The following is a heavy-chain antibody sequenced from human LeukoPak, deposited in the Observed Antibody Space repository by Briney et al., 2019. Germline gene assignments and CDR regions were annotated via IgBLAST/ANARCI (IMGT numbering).Heavy chain of an antibody. CDR2: IYPGDSDT. Sequence: GESLQISCNGSGFSFANYWIGWVRHMPGEGLEWMGIIYPGDSDTTYSPSFQGQVTISADKSITTAYLQWSSLKASDTAIYYCSRQSGDGVGAVLDNWGQGTLVTVSS. CDR3: SRQSGDGVGAVLDN. D-gene: IGHD1-26*01. J-gene: IGHJ4*02. V-gene: IGHV5-51*01. CDR1: GFSFANYW.